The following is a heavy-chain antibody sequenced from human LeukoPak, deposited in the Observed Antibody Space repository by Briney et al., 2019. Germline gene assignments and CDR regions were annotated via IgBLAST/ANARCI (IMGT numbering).Heavy chain of an antibody. Sequence: GASVKVSCKASGGTSSSYAISWVRQAPGQRLEWMGGIIPIFGTANYAQKSQGRVTITADESTSTAYMELSSLRSEDTAVYYCAGGGKVVRGVYFDYWGQGTLVTVSS. CDR1: GGTSSSYA. CDR3: AGGGKVVRGVYFDY. D-gene: IGHD3-10*01. CDR2: IIPIFGTA. V-gene: IGHV1-69*13. J-gene: IGHJ4*02.